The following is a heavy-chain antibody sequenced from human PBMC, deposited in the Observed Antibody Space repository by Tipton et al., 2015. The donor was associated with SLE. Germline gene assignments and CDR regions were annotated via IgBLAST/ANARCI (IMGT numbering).Heavy chain of an antibody. D-gene: IGHD2-8*01. Sequence: QLVQSGAEVRKPGSSVKISCKTYGDTFSNGAVSWVRQASGQGLEWMGGIIPAFNTPNFAQRFQGRVTITADESTTTAFMELSSLRSDDTAVYYCARSMEANTYFDLWGQGTLVTISS. CDR1: GDTFSNGA. J-gene: IGHJ4*02. CDR3: ARSMEANTYFDL. V-gene: IGHV1-69*13. CDR2: IIPAFNTP.